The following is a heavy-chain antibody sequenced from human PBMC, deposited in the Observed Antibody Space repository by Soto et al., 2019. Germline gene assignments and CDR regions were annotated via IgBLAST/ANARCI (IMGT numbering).Heavy chain of an antibody. Sequence: QVQLVQSGAEVKKPGASVKVSCKASGYTFTTYSMHWVRQAPGQRLEWMGWMNPLNGDTKYSQRFQGRPTIIRDTSASTAYMELSSLRSEDTAIYYCARGNSGAFDIWGQGTMVTVSS. CDR3: ARGNSGAFDI. D-gene: IGHD6-19*01. CDR2: MNPLNGDT. J-gene: IGHJ3*02. CDR1: GYTFTTYS. V-gene: IGHV1-3*01.